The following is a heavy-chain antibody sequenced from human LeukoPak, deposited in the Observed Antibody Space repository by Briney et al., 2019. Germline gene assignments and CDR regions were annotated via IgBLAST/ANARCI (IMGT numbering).Heavy chain of an antibody. CDR3: ARDPSYHGSGSLYYFDY. CDR2: ISSSSSYT. Sequence: GGSLRLSCAASRFTFSDYYMSWIRQAPGKGLEWVSYISSSSSYTNYADSVKGRFTVSRDNAKNSLYLQMNSLRAEDTAVYYCARDPSYHGSGSLYYFDYWGQGTLVTVSP. CDR1: RFTFSDYY. V-gene: IGHV3-11*05. D-gene: IGHD3-10*01. J-gene: IGHJ4*02.